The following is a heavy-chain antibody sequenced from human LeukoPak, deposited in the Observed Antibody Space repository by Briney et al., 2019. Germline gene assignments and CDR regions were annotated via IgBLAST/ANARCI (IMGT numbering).Heavy chain of an antibody. V-gene: IGHV5-10-1*01. CDR1: GYSFTSYW. Sequence: GESLRISCKGSGYSFTSYWISWVRQMPGKGLEWMGRIDPSDSYTNYSPSFQGHVIISADKSISTAYLQWSSLKASDTAMYYCARHLTAYSSSWYYFDYWGQGTLVTVSS. CDR2: IDPSDSYT. CDR3: ARHLTAYSSSWYYFDY. J-gene: IGHJ4*02. D-gene: IGHD6-13*01.